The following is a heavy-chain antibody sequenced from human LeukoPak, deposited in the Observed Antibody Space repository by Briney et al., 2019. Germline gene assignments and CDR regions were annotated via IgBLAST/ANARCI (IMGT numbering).Heavy chain of an antibody. D-gene: IGHD3-16*02. CDR2: IYYSGCT. CDR1: GGSISSSSYY. Sequence: SETLSLTCTVSGGSISSSSYYWGWIRQPPGKGLEWIGSIYYSGCTYYNPSLKSRVTISVDTSKNQFSLKLSSVTAADTAVYYCARIRLGELSLLDYWGQGTLVTVSS. CDR3: ARIRLGELSLLDY. V-gene: IGHV4-39*01. J-gene: IGHJ4*02.